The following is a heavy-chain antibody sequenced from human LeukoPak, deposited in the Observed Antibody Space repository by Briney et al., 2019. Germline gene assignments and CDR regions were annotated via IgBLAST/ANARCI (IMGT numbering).Heavy chain of an antibody. J-gene: IGHJ5*02. Sequence: ASVKVSCKASGGTFSSYAISWVRQAPGQGLEWMGGIIPIFGTANYAQKFQGRVTFTADESTSTAYMELSSLRSEDTAVYYCARDVFPSIAVAGTPYNWFDPWGQGTLVTVSS. V-gene: IGHV1-69*13. D-gene: IGHD6-19*01. CDR2: IIPIFGTA. CDR3: ARDVFPSIAVAGTPYNWFDP. CDR1: GGTFSSYA.